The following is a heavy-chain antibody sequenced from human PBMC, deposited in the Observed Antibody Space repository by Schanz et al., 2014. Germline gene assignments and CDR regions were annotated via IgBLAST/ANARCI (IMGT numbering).Heavy chain of an antibody. J-gene: IGHJ6*03. CDR2: ISSSSSYI. V-gene: IGHV3-21*01. Sequence: VQLVESGGGVVQPGRSLRLSCAGSGFTFSSYAMSWVRQTPGKGLEWVSSISSSSSYISYADSVKGRFTISRDNAKNSLYLQMNSLRAEDTAVYYCARPSDSSWYMDVWGKGTTVTVSS. CDR1: GFTFSSYA. D-gene: IGHD2-21*02. CDR3: ARPSDSSWYMDV.